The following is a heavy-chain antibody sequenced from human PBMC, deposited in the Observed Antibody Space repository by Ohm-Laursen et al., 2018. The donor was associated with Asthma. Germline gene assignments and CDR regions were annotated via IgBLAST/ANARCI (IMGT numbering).Heavy chain of an antibody. Sequence: SSVKVSCKPSGGTFSSYAITWVRQAPGQGLEWMGGIIPFSGPTHYAQDFQGRVTITADGSTRTAYMELSSLTSEDTAVYYCARQTLKNSLKPYYFESWGQGTLVTVSS. CDR3: ARQTLKNSLKPYYFES. D-gene: IGHD3-9*01. CDR1: GGTFSSYA. J-gene: IGHJ4*02. V-gene: IGHV1-69*01. CDR2: IIPFSGPT.